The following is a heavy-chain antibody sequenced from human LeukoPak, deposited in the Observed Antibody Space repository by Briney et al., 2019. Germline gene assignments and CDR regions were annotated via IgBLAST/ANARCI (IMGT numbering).Heavy chain of an antibody. J-gene: IGHJ4*02. CDR2: INAGNGNT. Sequence: ASVKVSCKASGYTFTSYAMHWVRQAPGQRLEWMGWINAGNGNTKYSQKFQGRVTITRDTSASTAYMELSSLRSGDTAVYYCARDGNPRYCSGGSCSSYFDYWGQGTLVTVSS. CDR1: GYTFTSYA. CDR3: ARDGNPRYCSGGSCSSYFDY. D-gene: IGHD2-15*01. V-gene: IGHV1-3*01.